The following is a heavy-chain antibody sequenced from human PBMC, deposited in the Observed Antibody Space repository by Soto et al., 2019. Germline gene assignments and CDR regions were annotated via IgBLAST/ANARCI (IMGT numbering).Heavy chain of an antibody. V-gene: IGHV4-34*01. J-gene: IGHJ5*02. Sequence: SETLSLTWAVDGGSFSGYYWSWVRQPPGKGLEWVGEINHSGSTNYNPSLKSRVTISLDTSKNQFSLKLSSATAADTAVSSCERGEDILTGNVIENWRDTSGKGTLAT. D-gene: IGHD3-9*01. CDR2: INHSGST. CDR1: GGSFSGYY. CDR3: ERGEDILTGNVIENWRDT.